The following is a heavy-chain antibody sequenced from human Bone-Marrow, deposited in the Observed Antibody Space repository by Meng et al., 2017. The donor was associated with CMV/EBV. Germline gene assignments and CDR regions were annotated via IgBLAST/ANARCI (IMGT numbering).Heavy chain of an antibody. CDR1: GGSFSGYY. V-gene: IGHV4-34*01. Sequence: SQTLSLTCAVYGGSFSGYYWSWIRQPPGKGLEWIGEINHSGSTNYNPSLKSRVTISVDTSKNQFSLKLSSVTAADTAVYYCARGWVVVVPAARGRRFDPWGQGTLVTVSS. CDR2: INHSGST. CDR3: ARGWVVVVPAARGRRFDP. D-gene: IGHD2-2*01. J-gene: IGHJ5*02.